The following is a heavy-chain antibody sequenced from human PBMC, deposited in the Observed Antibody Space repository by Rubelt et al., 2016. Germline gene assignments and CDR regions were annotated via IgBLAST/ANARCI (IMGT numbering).Heavy chain of an antibody. J-gene: IGHJ4*02. Sequence: QVQLQQWGAGLLKPSETLSLTCAVYGGSFSGYYWSWIRQPPGKGLEWIGEINHSGSTNYNPSLKSRVTVSLDTPKNQFSLGWTSGTAADTAVYYGARGKGYGDYVGYWGQGALVTVSS. V-gene: IGHV4-34*01. CDR1: GGSFSGYY. CDR3: ARGKGYGDYVGY. CDR2: INHSGST. D-gene: IGHD4-17*01.